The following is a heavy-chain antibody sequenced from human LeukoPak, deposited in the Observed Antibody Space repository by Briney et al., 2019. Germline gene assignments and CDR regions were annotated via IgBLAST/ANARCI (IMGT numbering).Heavy chain of an antibody. D-gene: IGHD2-21*01. CDR1: GGTFSSYT. CDR3: ARELSTYCGGDCYYEAYFDY. V-gene: IGHV1-69*04. CDR2: IIPILGIA. J-gene: IGHJ4*02. Sequence: GASVKVSCKASGGTFSSYTISWVRQAPGQGLEWMGRIIPILGIANYAQKFQGRVTITADKSTSTAYVELSSLRSEDTAVYYCARELSTYCGGDCYYEAYFDYWGQGTLVTVSS.